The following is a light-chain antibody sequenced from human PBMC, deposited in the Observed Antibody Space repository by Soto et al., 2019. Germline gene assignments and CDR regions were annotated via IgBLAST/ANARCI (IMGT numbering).Light chain of an antibody. J-gene: IGLJ1*01. CDR3: SSFAGSNNFPYV. V-gene: IGLV2-8*01. CDR1: SSGVGAYDY. CDR2: EIN. Sequence: QSAPTQPPSASGSTGQSVSISCTGTSSGVGAYDYVSWYQQHPGKAPKLMIYEINKRPSGVPDRFSGSKSGNTASLTVSGLQAEDEADYYCSSFAGSNNFPYVFGTGTKVTVL.